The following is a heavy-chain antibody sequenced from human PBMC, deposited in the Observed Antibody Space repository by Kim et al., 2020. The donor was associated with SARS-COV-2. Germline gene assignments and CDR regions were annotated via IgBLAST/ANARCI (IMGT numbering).Heavy chain of an antibody. Sequence: GGSLRLSCAASGFTFSNYGFHWVRQAPGKGLEWVAVISYDGSNKYSADSVKGRFTISRDNSKNALYLQMNSLKSEDTALYYCAKDLSTGPIYYYAMDVWGQGTTVTVSS. V-gene: IGHV3-30*18. D-gene: IGHD1-1*01. J-gene: IGHJ6*02. CDR3: AKDLSTGPIYYYAMDV. CDR1: GFTFSNYG. CDR2: ISYDGSNK.